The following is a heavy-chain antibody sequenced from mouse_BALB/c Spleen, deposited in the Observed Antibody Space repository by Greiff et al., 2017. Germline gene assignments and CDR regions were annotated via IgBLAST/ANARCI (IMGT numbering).Heavy chain of an antibody. CDR1: GYTFTDYN. CDR3: ARSYGNYGGDYFDY. CDR2: IYPYNGGT. J-gene: IGHJ2*01. D-gene: IGHD2-1*01. Sequence: EVKLQESGPELVKPGASVKISCKASGYTFTDYNMHWVKQSHGKSLEWIGYIYPYNGGTGYNQKFKSKATLTVDNSSSTAYMELRSLTSEDSAVYYCARSYGNYGGDYFDYWGQGTTLTVSS. V-gene: IGHV1S29*02.